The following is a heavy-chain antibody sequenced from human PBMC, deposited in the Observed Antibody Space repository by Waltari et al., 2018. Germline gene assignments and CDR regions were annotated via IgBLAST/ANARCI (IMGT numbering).Heavy chain of an antibody. CDR1: GDSMGSTDC. V-gene: IGHV4-4*02. J-gene: IGHJ4*02. CDR3: ARDRGRGLYLDT. D-gene: IGHD2-15*01. Sequence: QLQLQESGPGLVRPSGTLSLICAVSGDSMGSTDCWSWVRQPPGKGLEWLGQVRGDGRTNYNPSFAGRVIISLDTSTHHFALEVTSATAADTALYYCARDRGRGLYLDTWGQGILVTVAP. CDR2: VRGDGRT.